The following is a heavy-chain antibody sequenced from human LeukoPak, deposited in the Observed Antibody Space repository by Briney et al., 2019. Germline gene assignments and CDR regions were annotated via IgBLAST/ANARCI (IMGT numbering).Heavy chain of an antibody. Sequence: ASVKVSCKASGYTFKNYGISWVRQAPGQGLEWMGWISTYNGDTKHAQKVQGRLTLTADASTSTAYMELRGLRSDDTAVYYCARDPSNTSGWYISFDFWGQGTLVTVSS. D-gene: IGHD6-19*01. CDR1: GYTFKNYG. J-gene: IGHJ5*01. CDR2: ISTYNGDT. V-gene: IGHV1-18*04. CDR3: ARDPSNTSGWYISFDF.